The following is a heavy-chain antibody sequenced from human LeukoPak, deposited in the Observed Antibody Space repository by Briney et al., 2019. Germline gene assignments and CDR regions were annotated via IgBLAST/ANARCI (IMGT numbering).Heavy chain of an antibody. Sequence: ASVKVSCKASGYTFTSYDINWVRQATGQGLEWMGWMNPNSGNTGYAQKFQGRVTMTRNTSINTAYMELSSLRSEDTAVYYCARSAITMVRGGSDYWGQGTLVTVSS. CDR3: ARSAITMVRGGSDY. V-gene: IGHV1-8*01. CDR1: GYTFTSYD. D-gene: IGHD3-10*01. J-gene: IGHJ4*02. CDR2: MNPNSGNT.